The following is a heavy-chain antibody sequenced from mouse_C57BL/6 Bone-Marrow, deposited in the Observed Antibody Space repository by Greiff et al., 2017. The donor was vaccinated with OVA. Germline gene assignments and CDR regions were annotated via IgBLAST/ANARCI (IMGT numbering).Heavy chain of an antibody. CDR1: GFSLTSYA. J-gene: IGHJ1*03. V-gene: IGHV2-9-1*01. D-gene: IGHD1-1*01. CDR3: ARNRPQYYGSSYVNWYFDV. CDR2: IWTGGGT. Sequence: QVQLQQSGPGLVAPSQSLSITCTVSGFSLTSYAISWVRQPPGKGLEWLGVIWTGGGTNYNSAPKSRLSLSKDNSKSQVFLKMNSLQTDDTARYYCARNRPQYYGSSYVNWYFDVWGTGTTVTVAS.